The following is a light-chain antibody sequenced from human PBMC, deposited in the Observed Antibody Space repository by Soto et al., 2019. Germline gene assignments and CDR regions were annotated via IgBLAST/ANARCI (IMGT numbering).Light chain of an antibody. CDR3: SSYTSSGTHWV. V-gene: IGLV2-14*01. J-gene: IGLJ3*02. CDR1: TSDIGTYNY. CDR2: EVS. Sequence: QSVLTQPASVSGSPGQSITISCTGSTSDIGTYNYLSWYQQHPGKAPKLIIYEVSDRPSGISDRFSGSKSGNTASLTISGLQAEDEDDYYCSSYTSSGTHWVFGGGTKLTVL.